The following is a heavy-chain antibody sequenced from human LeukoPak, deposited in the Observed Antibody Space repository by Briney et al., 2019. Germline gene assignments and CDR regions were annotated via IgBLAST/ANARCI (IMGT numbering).Heavy chain of an antibody. J-gene: IGHJ4*02. CDR2: IYYSGST. CDR3: ARRSWDTAMVYYFDY. Sequence: SETLSLTCTVSGGSISSSSYYWGWIRQPPGKGLEWIGSIYYSGSTYYNPSLKSRVTISVDTSKNQFSLKLSSVTAADTAVYYCARRSWDTAMVYYFDYWGQGTLVTVSS. V-gene: IGHV4-39*07. CDR1: GGSISSSSYY. D-gene: IGHD5-18*01.